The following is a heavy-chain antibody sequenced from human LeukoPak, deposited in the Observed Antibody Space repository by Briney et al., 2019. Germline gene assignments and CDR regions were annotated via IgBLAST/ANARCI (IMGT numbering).Heavy chain of an antibody. CDR3: VKDRYCSSTSCYADFDY. D-gene: IGHD2-2*01. V-gene: IGHV3-64D*09. Sequence: GGSLRLSCSASGFTFSSYAMHWVRQAPGKGLEYVSAISSNGGSTYYADSVKGRFTISRDNSKNTLYLQMSSLRAEDTAVYYCVKDRYCSSTSCYADFDYWGQGTLVTASS. CDR2: ISSNGGST. J-gene: IGHJ4*02. CDR1: GFTFSSYA.